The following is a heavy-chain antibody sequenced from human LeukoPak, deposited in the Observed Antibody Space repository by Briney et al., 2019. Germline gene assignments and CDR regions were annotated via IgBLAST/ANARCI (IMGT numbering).Heavy chain of an antibody. V-gene: IGHV4-34*01. J-gene: IGHJ6*03. CDR2: MNDRGTT. Sequence: PSETLSLSCTVSDGSFSGYYWTWIRQFPGKGLEWIGEMNDRGTTNRNPSLRSRVTMSVDPSQNQFSLTLNSVTAADTAVYFCARHGFEYLVDTNMHYYYMDVWGKGTTVTVSS. CDR3: ARHGFEYLVDTNMHYYYMDV. CDR1: DGSFSGYY. D-gene: IGHD6-6*01.